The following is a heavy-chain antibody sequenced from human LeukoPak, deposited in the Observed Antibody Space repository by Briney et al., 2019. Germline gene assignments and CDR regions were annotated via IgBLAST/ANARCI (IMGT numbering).Heavy chain of an antibody. J-gene: IGHJ4*02. Sequence: KTSETLSLTCTVSGGSIRSTTHYWSWSRQPPGKGLEWIGYIYHTGTTNYSPSLRSRVTISVDTSKNQFSLKLSFVTAADTAVYYCATMKAVRVNDFWSGYPDNWGQGTLVTVSS. CDR2: IYHTGTT. CDR3: ATMKAVRVNDFWSGYPDN. D-gene: IGHD3-3*01. CDR1: GGSIRSTTHY. V-gene: IGHV4-61*01.